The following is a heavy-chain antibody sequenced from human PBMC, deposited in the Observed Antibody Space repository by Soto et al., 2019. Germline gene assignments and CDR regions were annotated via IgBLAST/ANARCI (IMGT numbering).Heavy chain of an antibody. CDR2: ISYDGSNK. CDR1: GFTFSSYG. CDR3: AKGQGYSSGWYWDYYYYGMDV. D-gene: IGHD6-19*01. Sequence: VQLVESGGGLVQPGGSLRLSCAASGFTFSSYGMHWVRQAPGKGLEWVAVISYDGSNKYYADSVKGRFTISRDNSKNTLYLQMNSLRAEDTAVYYCAKGQGYSSGWYWDYYYYGMDVWGQGTTVTVSS. V-gene: IGHV3-30*18. J-gene: IGHJ6*02.